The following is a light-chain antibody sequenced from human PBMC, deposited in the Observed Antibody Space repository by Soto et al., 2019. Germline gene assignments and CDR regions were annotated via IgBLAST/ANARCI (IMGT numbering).Light chain of an antibody. CDR1: SSDVGGYNY. CDR2: EVS. Sequence: QSVLTQPASVSGSPGQSITISCTGTSSDVGGYNYVSWYQQHPGKAPKLMIYEVSNRPSGVSNRFSGSKSGNTASLTISGLQAEDEADYYCSSYTSSSTLCVFXTGTQGTVL. J-gene: IGLJ1*01. CDR3: SSYTSSSTLCV. V-gene: IGLV2-14*01.